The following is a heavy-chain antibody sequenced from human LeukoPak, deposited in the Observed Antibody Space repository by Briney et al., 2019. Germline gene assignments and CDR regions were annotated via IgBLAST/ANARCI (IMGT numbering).Heavy chain of an antibody. CDR3: ARGVTFYYYMDV. CDR2: IYTSGST. CDR1: GGSISSYY. V-gene: IGHV4-4*09. D-gene: IGHD1-14*01. Sequence: SETLSLTCTVSGGSISSYYWSWIRQPPGKGLEWIGYIYTSGSTNYNPSLKSRVTISVDTSKNQFSLKLGSVTAADTAVYYCARGVTFYYYMDVWGKGTTVTVSS. J-gene: IGHJ6*03.